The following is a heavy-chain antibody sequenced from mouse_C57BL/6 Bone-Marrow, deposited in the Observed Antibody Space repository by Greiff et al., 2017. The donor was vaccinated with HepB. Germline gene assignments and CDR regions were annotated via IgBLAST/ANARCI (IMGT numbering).Heavy chain of an antibody. CDR2: IWSGGST. D-gene: IGHD1-1*01. V-gene: IGHV2-4*01. Sequence: QVQLQQSGPGLVQPSQSLSITCTVSGFSLTSYGVHWVRQPPGKGLEWLGVIWSGGSTDYNAAFISRLSISKDNSKSQVFFKMNSLQADDTAIYYCAKNSLTTVVGGWYFDVWGTGTTVTVSS. CDR3: AKNSLTTVVGGWYFDV. CDR1: GFSLTSYG. J-gene: IGHJ1*03.